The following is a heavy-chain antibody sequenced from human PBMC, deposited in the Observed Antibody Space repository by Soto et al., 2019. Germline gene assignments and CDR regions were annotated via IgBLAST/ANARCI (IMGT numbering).Heavy chain of an antibody. CDR3: AREGQLGY. CDR2: ISGYSGNT. D-gene: IGHD6-6*01. Sequence: QVQLVQSGAEVKKPGASVKVSCKASGYAFTSYGFSWVRQATGQGLEWMGWISGYSGNTNYAQKFQGRVTMTTDTSTSTGYMELRSLTSDDTAIYYCAREGQLGYWGQGTLVTVSS. V-gene: IGHV1-18*01. J-gene: IGHJ4*02. CDR1: GYAFTSYG.